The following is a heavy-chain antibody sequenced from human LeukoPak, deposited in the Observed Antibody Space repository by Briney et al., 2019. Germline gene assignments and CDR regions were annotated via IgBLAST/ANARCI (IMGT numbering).Heavy chain of an antibody. CDR1: GDSISSYSYY. Sequence: SETLSLTCTVSGDSISSYSYYWAWIRQPPGKGLEWIGSILFRGATYYNPSLKPRIIMSVDTSQNHFSLKLTSVTAADTAVYFCARESGDTRTVNSFDFWGRGTLITVPS. J-gene: IGHJ4*01. CDR3: ARESGDTRTVNSFDF. D-gene: IGHD2-21*01. CDR2: ILFRGAT. V-gene: IGHV4-39*07.